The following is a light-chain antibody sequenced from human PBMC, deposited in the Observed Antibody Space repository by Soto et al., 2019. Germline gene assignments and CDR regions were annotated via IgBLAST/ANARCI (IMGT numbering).Light chain of an antibody. CDR2: GAS. CDR1: QSVSSSY. Sequence: EIVLTQSPGTLSLSPGERATLSCRASQSVSSSYLARYQQKPGQAPRLLIYGASSRATGIPDRFSGSGSGTDFTLTISRLEPEDFAVYYCQQYGSSPRTFCQGTKVEIK. V-gene: IGKV3-20*01. J-gene: IGKJ1*01. CDR3: QQYGSSPRT.